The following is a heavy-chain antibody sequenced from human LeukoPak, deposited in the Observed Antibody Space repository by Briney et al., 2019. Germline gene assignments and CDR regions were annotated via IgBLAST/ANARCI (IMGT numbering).Heavy chain of an antibody. J-gene: IGHJ4*02. D-gene: IGHD6-13*01. CDR3: AKDQLSSSWAFDY. CDR2: IYVSGNT. Sequence: SETLSLTCTVSGGSISSYFWNWLRQPAGKGLEWVGRIYVSGNTDYNLSLKTRLTMSMDTSKNQFSLRLSSVSAADTAVYYCAKDQLSSSWAFDYWGPGTLVTVSS. V-gene: IGHV4-4*07. CDR1: GGSISSYF.